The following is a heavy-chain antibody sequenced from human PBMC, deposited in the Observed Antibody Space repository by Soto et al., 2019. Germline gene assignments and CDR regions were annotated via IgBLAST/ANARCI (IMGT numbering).Heavy chain of an antibody. CDR3: ARDGIAVAADY. CDR1: GYTFTIYG. D-gene: IGHD6-19*01. V-gene: IGHV1-18*01. CDR2: ISAYNGNT. J-gene: IGHJ4*02. Sequence: QVQLVQSGAEVKKPGASVKVSCKASGYTFTIYGISWVRQAPGQGLEWMGWISAYNGNTNYAQKLQGRVTMTTDTSTSTAYIELRSLRSDDKAVYSCARDGIAVAADYWGQGSLVTVSS.